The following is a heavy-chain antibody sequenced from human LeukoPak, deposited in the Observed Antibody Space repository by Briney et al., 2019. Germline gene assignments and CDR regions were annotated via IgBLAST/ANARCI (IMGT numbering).Heavy chain of an antibody. CDR3: ARRGYSSSWYIY. CDR2: ISAYNGNR. D-gene: IGHD6-13*01. Sequence: ASVKVSCKASGYTFTNYGISWVRQAPGQGLEWMGWISAYNGNRNYAQKLQGRVTMATDTSTSTAYMELRSLRSDDTAVYYCARRGYSSSWYIYWGQGTLVTVSS. CDR1: GYTFTNYG. V-gene: IGHV1-18*01. J-gene: IGHJ4*02.